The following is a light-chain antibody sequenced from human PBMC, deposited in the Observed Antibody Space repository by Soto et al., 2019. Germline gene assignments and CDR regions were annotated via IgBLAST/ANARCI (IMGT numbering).Light chain of an antibody. CDR1: QFLSSY. Sequence: VLTQSPATLSLAPGERATLSCRASQFLSSYLAWYQQKPGQPPRLLIYDTSNRATGIPARFSGSRSGTEFTLTISSLQSEDFAVYYCQQYDNWPRTFGQGTKVDIK. CDR3: QQYDNWPRT. V-gene: IGKV3-11*01. CDR2: DTS. J-gene: IGKJ1*01.